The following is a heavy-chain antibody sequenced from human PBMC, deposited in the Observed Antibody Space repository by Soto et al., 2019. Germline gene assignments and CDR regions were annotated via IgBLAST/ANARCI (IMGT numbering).Heavy chain of an antibody. CDR2: IHASRNT. D-gene: IGHD6-13*01. Sequence: QVQLQESGPGLVKPSDTLSLTCTVSGASISFPYWSWIRQPAGKGLEWIGRIHASRNTNYNPSLKSRVTMSIDTSKNQFSLRLNSVTAADTAMYYCAKESESEAGTVEYWGQGTLVTVSS. CDR1: GASISFPY. V-gene: IGHV4-4*07. J-gene: IGHJ4*02. CDR3: AKESESEAGTVEY.